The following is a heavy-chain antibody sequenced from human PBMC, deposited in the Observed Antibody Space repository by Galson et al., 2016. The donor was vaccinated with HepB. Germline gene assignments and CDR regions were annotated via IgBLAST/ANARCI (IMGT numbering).Heavy chain of an antibody. D-gene: IGHD6-19*01. CDR2: IYDRGTS. CDR1: GGSISTTNY. V-gene: IGHV4-4*01. Sequence: ETLSLTCTVSGGSISTTNYWRWVRQPPGKGLEWVGEIYDRGTSTYNPSLKSRLAISVDKSKTQVSLKMTSVTAADTAVYFCGRGSSSRIASWGQGVRVTVSS. CDR3: GRGSSSRIAS. J-gene: IGHJ4*02.